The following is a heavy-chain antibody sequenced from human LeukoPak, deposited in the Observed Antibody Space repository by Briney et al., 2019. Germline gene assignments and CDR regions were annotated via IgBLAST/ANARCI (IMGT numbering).Heavy chain of an antibody. Sequence: GGSLRLSCAASGFTFSSYGMHWVRQAPGKGLELVAVIWYDGSNKYYADSVKGRFTISRDNSKNTLYLQMNSLRAEDTAVYYCAKYRSRGAKDSSFDYWGQGALVTVSS. J-gene: IGHJ4*02. CDR3: AKYRSRGAKDSSFDY. V-gene: IGHV3-33*06. D-gene: IGHD3-16*02. CDR1: GFTFSSYG. CDR2: IWYDGSNK.